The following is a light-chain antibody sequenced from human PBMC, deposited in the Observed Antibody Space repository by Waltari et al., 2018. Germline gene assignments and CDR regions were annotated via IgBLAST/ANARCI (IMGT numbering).Light chain of an antibody. V-gene: IGKV3-20*01. CDR2: GAS. CDR1: QRVSSSY. J-gene: IGKJ1*01. CDR3: QQYSHLTWT. Sequence: EVVLTQSPGTLSLFPGERATLPCRASQRVSSSYFAWYQQKAGQDPRLLIYGASTRATGIQERFSGRGSGTDFTLTISRLEPQDFAVYYWQQYSHLTWTFGQGTTIEIK.